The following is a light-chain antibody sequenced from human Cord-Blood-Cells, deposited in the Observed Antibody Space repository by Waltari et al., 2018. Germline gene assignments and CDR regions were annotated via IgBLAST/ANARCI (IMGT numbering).Light chain of an antibody. CDR3: SSYTSSSTWV. Sequence: QSALTQPASVSGSPGQSITISCTGTSSDVVGYNYVSWYQQHPGKAPKLMIYDGSKRPSGVSNRFSGSKSGNTASLTISGLQAEDEADYYCSSYTSSSTWVFGGGTKLTVL. J-gene: IGLJ3*02. CDR2: DGS. CDR1: SSDVVGYNY. V-gene: IGLV2-14*01.